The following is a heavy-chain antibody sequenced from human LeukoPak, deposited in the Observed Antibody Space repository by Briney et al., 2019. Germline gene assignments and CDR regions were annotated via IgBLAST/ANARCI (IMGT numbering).Heavy chain of an antibody. Sequence: SETLSLTCAVYGGSFSGYYWSWIRQPAGKGLEWIGRIYTSGSTNYNPSLKSRVTMSVDTSKNQFSLKLSSVTAADTAVYYCASNDFWSGYYYFDYWGQGTLVTVSS. CDR3: ASNDFWSGYYYFDY. CDR2: IYTSGST. V-gene: IGHV4-59*10. J-gene: IGHJ4*02. CDR1: GGSFSGYY. D-gene: IGHD3-3*01.